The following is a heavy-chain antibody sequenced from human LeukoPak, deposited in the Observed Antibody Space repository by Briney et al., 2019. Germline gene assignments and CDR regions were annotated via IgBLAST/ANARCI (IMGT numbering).Heavy chain of an antibody. V-gene: IGHV3-30*03. CDR2: ISYDGSNK. D-gene: IGHD3-22*01. CDR1: GFTFSSYG. Sequence: GGSLRLSCAASGFTFSSYGMHWVRQAPGKGLEWLAVISYDGSNKYYADSVKGRFTISRDNSKNTLYLQMNCLRAEDTAVYYCARDTPAYYYDSSGPARRFYYYYGMDVWGQGTTVTVSS. CDR3: ARDTPAYYYDSSGPARRFYYYYGMDV. J-gene: IGHJ6*02.